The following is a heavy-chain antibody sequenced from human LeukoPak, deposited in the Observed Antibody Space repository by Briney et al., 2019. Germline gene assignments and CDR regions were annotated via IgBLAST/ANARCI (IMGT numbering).Heavy chain of an antibody. Sequence: GGSLRLSCAASGFNLNNYGMHWVRQAPGKGLEWVALIWYDGTNKYYGDSVKGRFTISRDNSKNTLYLQMNSLRAEDTAVYYCARGRFGELSVATFDIWGQGTMVTVSS. J-gene: IGHJ3*02. D-gene: IGHD3-10*01. CDR1: GFNLNNYG. CDR2: IWYDGTNK. V-gene: IGHV3-33*01. CDR3: ARGRFGELSVATFDI.